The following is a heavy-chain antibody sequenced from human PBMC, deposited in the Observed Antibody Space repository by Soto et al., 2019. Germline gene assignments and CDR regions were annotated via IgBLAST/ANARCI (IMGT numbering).Heavy chain of an antibody. CDR2: ITGSGGST. Sequence: EVQLLESGGGLVQPGGSLTLSCADSGFTFSTYAMICVRQAQGRGLEWVSVITGSGGSTQYADSVKGRFTISRDNSKNMRLLQMNSRGADDTCVYYCAKERYGDYGGIDNWGQGTIVPVPS. CDR3: AKERYGDYGGIDN. J-gene: IGHJ4*02. CDR1: GFTFSTYA. V-gene: IGHV3-23*01. D-gene: IGHD4-17*01.